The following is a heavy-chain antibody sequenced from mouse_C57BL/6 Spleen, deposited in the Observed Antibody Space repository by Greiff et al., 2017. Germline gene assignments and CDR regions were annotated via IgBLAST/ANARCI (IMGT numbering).Heavy chain of an antibody. CDR2: IHPNSGST. D-gene: IGHD2-4*01. Sequence: QVQLQQPGAELVKPGASVKLSCKASGYTFTSYWMHWVKPRPGQGLEWIGMIHPNSGSTNYNEKFKSKATLTVDKASSTAYMQLSSLTSEDSAVYYCARSRDPIYYDYDWFAYWGQGTLVTVSA. CDR3: ARSRDPIYYDYDWFAY. V-gene: IGHV1-64*01. CDR1: GYTFTSYW. J-gene: IGHJ3*01.